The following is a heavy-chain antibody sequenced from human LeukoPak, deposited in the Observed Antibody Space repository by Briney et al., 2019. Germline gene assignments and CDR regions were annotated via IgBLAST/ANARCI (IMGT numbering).Heavy chain of an antibody. CDR2: MYTSGDT. CDR3: ARGSREMATIFDY. V-gene: IGHV4-4*07. J-gene: IGHJ4*02. CDR1: GDSIRNYW. Sequence: SETLSLTRSGSGDSIRNYWWNWIRQPAGKELEWIGRMYTSGDTNYNPSLKSRVTMSVDTSKNQVSLRLTSVIAADTAVYYCARGSREMATIFDYWGQGTLVTVSS. D-gene: IGHD5-24*01.